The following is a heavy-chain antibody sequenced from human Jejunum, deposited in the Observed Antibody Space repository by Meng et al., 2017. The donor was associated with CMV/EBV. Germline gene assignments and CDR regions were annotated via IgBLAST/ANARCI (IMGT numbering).Heavy chain of an antibody. CDR1: GSIGSHYYS. CDR2: IDYRGTT. J-gene: IGHJ4*02. D-gene: IGHD1-26*01. Sequence: GSIGSHYYSWGWIRQPPGKGLEWIGNIDYRGTTYYNPSLRSRATMSVDTSRNQFSLRLSSVTAADTAVYYCATHKWEPKSDPMDYWGQGTRVTVSS. CDR3: ATHKWEPKSDPMDY. V-gene: IGHV4-39*01.